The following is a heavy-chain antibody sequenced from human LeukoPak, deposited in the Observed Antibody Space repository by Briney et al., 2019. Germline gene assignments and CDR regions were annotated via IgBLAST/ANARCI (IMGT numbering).Heavy chain of an antibody. Sequence: SETLSLTCTVSGGSISSSSYYWGWIRQPPGKGLEWIGSIYYSGSTNYNPSLKSRVTMSLDTSKNQFSLKLNSVTAADTAVYYCARAEVYYYGSGSYGPRNFDYWGQGILVTVSS. CDR2: IYYSGST. V-gene: IGHV4-39*07. D-gene: IGHD3-10*01. J-gene: IGHJ4*02. CDR1: GGSISSSSYY. CDR3: ARAEVYYYGSGSYGPRNFDY.